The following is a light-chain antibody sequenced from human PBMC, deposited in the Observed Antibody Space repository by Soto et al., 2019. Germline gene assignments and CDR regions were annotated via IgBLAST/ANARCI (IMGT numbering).Light chain of an antibody. V-gene: IGKV3-11*01. Sequence: IVLTQSPATLSLSPGERATLSCRASQSVSTYLAWYQQKPGQAPRLLIYDASNRATGIPARFSGSGSGTDFTLTISSLEPEDFAVYYCQHRSNWLAFGGGTKVGI. CDR2: DAS. CDR1: QSVSTY. J-gene: IGKJ4*01. CDR3: QHRSNWLA.